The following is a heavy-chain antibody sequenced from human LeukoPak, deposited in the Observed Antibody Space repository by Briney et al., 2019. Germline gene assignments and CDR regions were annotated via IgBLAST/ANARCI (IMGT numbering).Heavy chain of an antibody. D-gene: IGHD1-1*01. J-gene: IGHJ4*02. Sequence: GGSLRLSCAASGFSVSSSYMNWVRQAPGKGLEWVSVIYSGGSTYYADSVKGRFTISRDNSKNTVSLQMNSLRAEDTAVYNCATAPPGYWGQGTLVTVSS. CDR3: ATAPPGY. CDR2: IYSGGST. CDR1: GFSVSSSY. V-gene: IGHV3-66*01.